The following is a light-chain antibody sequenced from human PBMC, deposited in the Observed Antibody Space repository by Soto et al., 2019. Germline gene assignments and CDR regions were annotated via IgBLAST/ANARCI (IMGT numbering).Light chain of an antibody. Sequence: QSALTQPPSASGSPGQSVTISCTGTSSDVGGYDYVSWYQQHPGKAPKLIISEVSKRPSGVPDRFSGSKSGNTASLTVSGLRAEDEADYYCSSYTSSSSLGVFGGGTKVTVL. V-gene: IGLV2-8*01. CDR2: EVS. CDR1: SSDVGGYDY. J-gene: IGLJ3*02. CDR3: SSYTSSSSLGV.